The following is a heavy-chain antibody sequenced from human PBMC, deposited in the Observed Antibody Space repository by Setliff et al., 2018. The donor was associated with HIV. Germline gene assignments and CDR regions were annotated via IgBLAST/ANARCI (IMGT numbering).Heavy chain of an antibody. D-gene: IGHD6-19*01. J-gene: IGHJ4*02. V-gene: IGHV2-70*11. CDR2: IDWDDDK. CDR1: GFSLSTSGMC. Sequence: SGPTLVNPTQTLTLTCTFSGFSLSTSGMCVSWIRQPPGKALEWLARIDWDDDKYYITSLKTRLTISKDTSKNQVVLTMTNMDPVDSGTYYCARIRFQGGWYEDYWGQGTLVTVSS. CDR3: ARIRFQGGWYEDY.